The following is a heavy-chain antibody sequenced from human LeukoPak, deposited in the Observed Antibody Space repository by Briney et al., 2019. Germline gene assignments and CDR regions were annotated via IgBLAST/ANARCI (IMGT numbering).Heavy chain of an antibody. D-gene: IGHD4-11*01. V-gene: IGHV3-23*01. CDR2: ISASGDGS. CDR3: AKATDDYSRRGIDY. Sequence: GGSLRLSCAASGFTFSSYAINWVRQAPGKGLEWVSSISASGDGSYYALSVRGRFTISRDNSKNTLFLQMSSLRAEDTALYYCAKATDDYSRRGIDYWGQGTLVTVSS. CDR1: GFTFSSYA. J-gene: IGHJ4*02.